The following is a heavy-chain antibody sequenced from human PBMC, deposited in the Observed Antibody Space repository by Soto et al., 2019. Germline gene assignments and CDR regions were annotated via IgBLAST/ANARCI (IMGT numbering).Heavy chain of an antibody. Sequence: GASVKVSCKASGFTFTSSAVQWVRQARGQRLEWIGWIVVGSGNTNYAQKFQERVTITRDMSTSTAYMELSSLRSEDTAMYYCAAAGGYGDYVVDYWGQGTLVTVSS. D-gene: IGHD4-17*01. V-gene: IGHV1-58*01. J-gene: IGHJ4*02. CDR1: GFTFTSSA. CDR3: AAAGGYGDYVVDY. CDR2: IVVGSGNT.